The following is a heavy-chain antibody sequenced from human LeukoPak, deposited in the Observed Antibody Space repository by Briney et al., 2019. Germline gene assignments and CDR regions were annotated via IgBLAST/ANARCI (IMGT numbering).Heavy chain of an antibody. V-gene: IGHV3-7*03. J-gene: IGHJ4*02. CDR2: IKRDGSER. D-gene: IGHD1-1*01. CDR1: GFTFGNYW. Sequence: PGGSLRLSCAVSGFTFGNYWMSWVRQTPGQGAEWVANIKRDGSERYYVDSVKGRFTISRDNAKSSLFLEMSSLRVEDTAVYYCARTTSFMFYYWGQGTLVTVSS. CDR3: ARTTSFMFYY.